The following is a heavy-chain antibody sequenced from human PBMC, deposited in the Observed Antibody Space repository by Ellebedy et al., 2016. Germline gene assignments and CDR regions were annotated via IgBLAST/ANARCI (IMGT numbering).Heavy chain of an antibody. Sequence: GESLKISXAASGFTFSNYAMSWVRQAPGKGLEWVSAISGSGGSTFDADSVKGRFTISRDNSKNTLYLQMNSLRAEDTAVYYCAKVPSPGGFPGFFNPWGQGTLVTVSS. CDR2: ISGSGGST. CDR1: GFTFSNYA. CDR3: AKVPSPGGFPGFFNP. V-gene: IGHV3-23*01. D-gene: IGHD3-16*01. J-gene: IGHJ5*02.